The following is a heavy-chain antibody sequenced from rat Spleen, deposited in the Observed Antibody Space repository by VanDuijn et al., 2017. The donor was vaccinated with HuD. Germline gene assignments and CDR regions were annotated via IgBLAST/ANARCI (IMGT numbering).Heavy chain of an antibody. J-gene: IGHJ2*01. Sequence: EVQLVESGGGLVQPGRSMKLSCAASGFTFSNYYMAWVRQAQTKGLEWVASINTGGGNTYYPDSVKGRFTISRDIAKSTLYLQMNNLRSEDTATYFCTRETYFRHWGQGVMVTVSS. CDR1: GFTFSNYY. V-gene: IGHV5-25*01. CDR2: INTGGGNT. CDR3: TRETYFRH. D-gene: IGHD4-6*01.